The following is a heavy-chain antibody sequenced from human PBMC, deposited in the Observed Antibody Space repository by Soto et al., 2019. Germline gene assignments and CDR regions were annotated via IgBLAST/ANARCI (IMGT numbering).Heavy chain of an antibody. V-gene: IGHV4-31*03. J-gene: IGHJ3*02. CDR3: ARDVNYYDSSGYYDAFDI. Sequence: PSETLSLTCTVSGGSISSGGYYWSWIRQHPWKGLEWIGYIYYSGSTYYNPSLKSRVTISVDTSKNQFSLKLSSVTAADTAVYYCARDVNYYDSSGYYDAFDIWGQGTMVNVSS. D-gene: IGHD3-22*01. CDR1: GGSISSGGYY. CDR2: IYYSGST.